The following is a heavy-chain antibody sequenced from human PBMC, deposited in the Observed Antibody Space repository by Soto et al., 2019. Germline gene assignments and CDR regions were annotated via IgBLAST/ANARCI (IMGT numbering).Heavy chain of an antibody. D-gene: IGHD6-13*01. CDR1: GYRFTSYY. Sequence: ASVKVSCKASGYRFTSYYMHWVRQAPGQGLEWMGIINPNSGITNYAQNFQGRVTMTRDTSTSTVYMEFSSLKSEDTAVYYCARSRGAAAGIKWFDPWGQGTLVTVSS. CDR3: ARSRGAAAGIKWFDP. J-gene: IGHJ5*02. CDR2: INPNSGIT. V-gene: IGHV1-46*03.